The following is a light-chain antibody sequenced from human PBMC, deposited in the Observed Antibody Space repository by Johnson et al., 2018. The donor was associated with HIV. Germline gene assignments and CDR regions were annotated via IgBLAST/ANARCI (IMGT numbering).Light chain of an antibody. Sequence: QSVLTQPPSVSAAPGQWVTISCSGSDSNIGNNYVSWYQHLPGTAPKLLIYENSFRPSGIPDRFSGSKSGTSATLAITGLQTGDEADYYCGTWDSSLSAGVFGTGTTVIVL. CDR3: GTWDSSLSAGV. CDR1: DSNIGNNY. J-gene: IGLJ1*01. CDR2: ENS. V-gene: IGLV1-51*02.